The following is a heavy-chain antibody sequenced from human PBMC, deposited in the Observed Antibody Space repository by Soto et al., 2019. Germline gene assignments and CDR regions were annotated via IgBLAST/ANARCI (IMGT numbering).Heavy chain of an antibody. CDR2: FNQSGST. Sequence: QVQLQQWGAGLLKPSETLSLTCAVYGGSFSGYYWNWIRQPPGRGLVWIGEFNQSGSTNYNPSLKSRVTLSVDTSKNQFSLKLSSVTAADTAVYYCARGWGRIFDYWGQGTLVTVSS. V-gene: IGHV4-34*01. D-gene: IGHD7-27*01. J-gene: IGHJ4*02. CDR3: ARGWGRIFDY. CDR1: GGSFSGYY.